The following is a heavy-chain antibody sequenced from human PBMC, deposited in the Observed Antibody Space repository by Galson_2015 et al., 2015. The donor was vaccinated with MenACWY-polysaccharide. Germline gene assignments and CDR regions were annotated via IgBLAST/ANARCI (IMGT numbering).Heavy chain of an antibody. D-gene: IGHD2-15*01. V-gene: IGHV1-69*02. Sequence: SVKVSCKASGGSLSSSSIGWVRQAPGQGLEWMGRIIPFATMENYAQKFQGRVTISADTSINTVYMQLTSLTSDDTAVYFCARVDCSGGHCYFANWGQGALVTVSS. J-gene: IGHJ4*02. CDR3: ARVDCSGGHCYFAN. CDR1: GGSLSSSS. CDR2: IIPFATME.